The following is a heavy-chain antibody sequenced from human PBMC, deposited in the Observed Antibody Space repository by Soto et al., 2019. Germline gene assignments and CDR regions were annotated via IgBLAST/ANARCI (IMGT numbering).Heavy chain of an antibody. V-gene: IGHV3-23*01. CDR3: AKDRHPLYCSGGSCYSEYFQH. Sequence: GGSLRLSCAASGFTFSSYAMSWVRQAPGKGLEWVSAISGSGGSTYYADSVKGRFTISRDNSKNTLYLQMNSLRAEDTAVYYCAKDRHPLYCSGGSCYSEYFQHWGQGTLVTVSS. CDR1: GFTFSSYA. J-gene: IGHJ1*01. CDR2: ISGSGGST. D-gene: IGHD2-15*01.